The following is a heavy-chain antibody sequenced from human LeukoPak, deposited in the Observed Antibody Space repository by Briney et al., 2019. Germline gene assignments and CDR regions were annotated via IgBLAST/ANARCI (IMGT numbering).Heavy chain of an antibody. J-gene: IGHJ6*02. D-gene: IGHD3-16*01. V-gene: IGHV3-23*01. CDR3: ARGGGLDV. CDR1: GFTLSTNA. Sequence: PGGSLRLSCLTSGFTLSTNAMGWVRQAPGKGLEWISGISGSGASTYYADSVKGRFTISRDDSRNTLYLQMSNLRAEDTAVYFCARGGGLDVWGQGATVTVSS. CDR2: ISGSGAST.